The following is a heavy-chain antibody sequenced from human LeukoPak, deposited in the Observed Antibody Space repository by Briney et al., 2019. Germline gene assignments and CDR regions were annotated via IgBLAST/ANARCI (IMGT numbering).Heavy chain of an antibody. J-gene: IGHJ4*02. CDR3: ASLPLLRPGGY. D-gene: IGHD3-16*01. CDR2: IYSGGST. V-gene: IGHV3-66*02. CDR1: GLTVSSNY. Sequence: GGSLRLSCAASGLTVSSNYMSWVREARGKGLEGVSVIYSGGSTYYADSVKGRFTISRDNSKNTLYLQMNRLRAEDTAVYYCASLPLLRPGGYWGQGTLVTVSS.